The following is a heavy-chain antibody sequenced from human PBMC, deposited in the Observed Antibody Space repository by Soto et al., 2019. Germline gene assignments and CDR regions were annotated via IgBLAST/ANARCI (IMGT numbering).Heavy chain of an antibody. D-gene: IGHD2-2*01. CDR1: GFTFSSYG. CDR3: AKDSLSASRIVVVTAANYYYYGMDV. V-gene: IGHV3-30*18. Sequence: GGSLRLSCAASGFTFSSYGMHWVRQAPGKGLEWVAVISYDGSNKYYADSVKGRFTISRDNSKNMLYLQMNSLRAEDTAVYYCAKDSLSASRIVVVTAANYYYYGMDVCVQGTTVTVSS. CDR2: ISYDGSNK. J-gene: IGHJ6*02.